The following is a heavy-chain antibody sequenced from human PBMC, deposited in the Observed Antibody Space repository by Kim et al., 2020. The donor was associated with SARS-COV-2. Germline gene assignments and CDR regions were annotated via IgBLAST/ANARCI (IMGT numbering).Heavy chain of an antibody. Sequence: SETLSLTCAVYGGSFSGYYWSWIRQPPGKGLEWIGEINHSGSTNYNPSLKSRVTISVDTSKNQFSLKLSSVTAADTAVYYCARGREVGYYYGSGSYPYYYYYMDVWGKGTTVTVSS. CDR2: INHSGST. CDR1: GGSFSGYY. J-gene: IGHJ6*03. V-gene: IGHV4-34*01. D-gene: IGHD3-10*01. CDR3: ARGREVGYYYGSGSYPYYYYYMDV.